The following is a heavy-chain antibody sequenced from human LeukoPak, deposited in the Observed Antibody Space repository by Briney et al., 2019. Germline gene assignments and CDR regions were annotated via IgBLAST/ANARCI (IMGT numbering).Heavy chain of an antibody. Sequence: SVKVSCKASGGTFSSYAISWVRQAPGQGLEWMGGIIPIFGTANYAQKFQGRVTITADESTSTAYMELSSLRSEDTAVYYCARADIVLMVYAIYYGMDVWGQGTTVTVSS. V-gene: IGHV1-69*13. CDR2: IIPIFGTA. D-gene: IGHD2-8*01. J-gene: IGHJ6*02. CDR1: GGTFSSYA. CDR3: ARADIVLMVYAIYYGMDV.